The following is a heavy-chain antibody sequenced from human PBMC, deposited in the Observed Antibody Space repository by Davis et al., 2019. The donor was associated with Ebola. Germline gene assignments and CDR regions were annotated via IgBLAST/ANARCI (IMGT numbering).Heavy chain of an antibody. Sequence: GESLKISCAASGFTVSSNYMSWVRQAPGKGLEWVSVIYSGGSTYYADSVKGRFTISRDNAKNSLYLQMNSLRAEDTAVYYCARVYGYYDSSGYYYGFDYWGQGTLVTVSS. CDR3: ARVYGYYDSSGYYYGFDY. J-gene: IGHJ4*02. D-gene: IGHD3-22*01. CDR1: GFTVSSNY. CDR2: IYSGGST. V-gene: IGHV3-53*01.